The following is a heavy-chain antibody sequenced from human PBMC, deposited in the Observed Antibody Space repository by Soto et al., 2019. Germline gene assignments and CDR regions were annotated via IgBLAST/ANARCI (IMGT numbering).Heavy chain of an antibody. CDR2: IYHSGST. CDR1: GGSISSSNW. CDR3: ARVSGSYYYGMDV. V-gene: IGHV4-4*02. J-gene: IGHJ6*02. D-gene: IGHD1-26*01. Sequence: QVQLQASGPGLVKPSGTLSLTCAVSGGSISSSNWWSWVRQPPGKGLEGIGEIYHSGSTNYNPSLKSRVTISVDKSKNQFSLNLSSVTAADTAVYYCARVSGSYYYGMDVWGQGTPVTVSS.